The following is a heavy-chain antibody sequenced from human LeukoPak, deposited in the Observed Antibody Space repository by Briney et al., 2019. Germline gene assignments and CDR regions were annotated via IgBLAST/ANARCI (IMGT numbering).Heavy chain of an antibody. J-gene: IGHJ4*02. CDR3: ARHCSSTSCYAFDY. CDR2: IYYSGST. D-gene: IGHD2-2*01. CDR1: GGSISSSSYY. Sequence: KPSETLSLTCTVSGGSISSSSYYWGWIRQPPGKGLEWIGSIYYSGSTYYNPSLKSRVTISVDTSKNQFSLKLSSVTAADTAVYYCARHCSSTSCYAFDYWGQGTLVTVSS. V-gene: IGHV4-39*01.